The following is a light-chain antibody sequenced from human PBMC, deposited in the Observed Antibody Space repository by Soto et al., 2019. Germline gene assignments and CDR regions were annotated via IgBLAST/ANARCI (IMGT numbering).Light chain of an antibody. J-gene: IGLJ2*01. CDR2: EGS. CDR1: SSDVGSYNL. CDR3: CSYAGSSNVV. Sequence: QLVLTQPASVSGSPGQSITISCTGTSSDVGSYNLVSWYQQHPGKAPKLMIYEGSKRPSGVSNRFSGSKSGNTASLTISGLQAEDEADYYCCSYAGSSNVVFGGGTQLTVL. V-gene: IGLV2-23*01.